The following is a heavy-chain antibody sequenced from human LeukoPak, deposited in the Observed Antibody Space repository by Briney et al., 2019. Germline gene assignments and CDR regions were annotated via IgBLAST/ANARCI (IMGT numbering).Heavy chain of an antibody. V-gene: IGHV3-7*01. J-gene: IGHJ3*01. CDR3: ARLRFREKTFYESFDV. Sequence: PGGSLRLSCAASGFSISSYYMSWVRQTPGKGLEWVANIKQDGSGVRYVDSVKGRFTISRDNAKNLLYLQMNTLRVEDTAVYSCARLRFREKTFYESFDVWGQGTMVSVSS. CDR2: IKQDGSGV. D-gene: IGHD3-3*01. CDR1: GFSISSYY.